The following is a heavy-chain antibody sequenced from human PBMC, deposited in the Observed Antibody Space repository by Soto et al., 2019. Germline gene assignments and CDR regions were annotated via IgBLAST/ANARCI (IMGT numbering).Heavy chain of an antibody. V-gene: IGHV3-23*01. CDR1: GFTFSNYA. CDR3: AKSPLGYCSGGSCYPPHYFDY. D-gene: IGHD2-15*01. J-gene: IGHJ4*02. CDR2: VGGSGDRT. Sequence: EVQLLDSGGGLVQPGGSLRLSCAASGFTFSNYAMSWVRQAPGKGLEWDSGVGGSGDRTYYADSVKGRFTISRDNSKDTLYLQMNSLRAEDTAVYYCAKSPLGYCSGGSCYPPHYFDYWGQGTLVTVSS.